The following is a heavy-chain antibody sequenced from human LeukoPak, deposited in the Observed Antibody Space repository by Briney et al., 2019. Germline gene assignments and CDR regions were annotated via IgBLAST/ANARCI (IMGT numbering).Heavy chain of an antibody. CDR3: ARQEIREQLDN. V-gene: IGHV1-46*01. D-gene: IGHD5-24*01. CDR2: IDPNGGST. CDR1: GYAFSSNY. J-gene: IGHJ4*01. Sequence: ASVKVSCKASGYAFSSNYIHWVRQAPGQGLEWMGIIDPNGGSTTYAQKFQGRFTMTFDTSTATVFMELRSLRSDDTAVYYCARQEIREQLDNWGHGTLVIVSS.